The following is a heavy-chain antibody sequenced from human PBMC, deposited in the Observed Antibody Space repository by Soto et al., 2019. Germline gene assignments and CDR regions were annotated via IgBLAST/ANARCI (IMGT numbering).Heavy chain of an antibody. CDR1: GYTFTSYD. D-gene: IGHD6-13*01. Sequence: ASVKVSCKASGYTFTSYDINWVRQATGQGLEWMGWMNPNSGNTGYAQKFQGRVTMTRNTSISTAYMELSSLRSEDTAVYYCARGGVLGSSWYFSHYYHYMDVWGKGTTVTVSS. J-gene: IGHJ6*03. CDR2: MNPNSGNT. V-gene: IGHV1-8*01. CDR3: ARGGVLGSSWYFSHYYHYMDV.